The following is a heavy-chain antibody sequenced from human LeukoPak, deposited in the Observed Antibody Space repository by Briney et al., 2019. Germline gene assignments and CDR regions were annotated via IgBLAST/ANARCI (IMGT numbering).Heavy chain of an antibody. Sequence: GGSLRLSCAASGFTFSSYSMNWVRQAPGKGLEWVSSISCSSSYIYYADPVKGRFTISRDNAKNSLYLQMNSLRAEDTAVYYCARAIEGNYYDSSGYPRGYWGQGTLVTVSS. D-gene: IGHD3-22*01. V-gene: IGHV3-21*01. CDR1: GFTFSSYS. CDR2: ISCSSSYI. J-gene: IGHJ4*02. CDR3: ARAIEGNYYDSSGYPRGY.